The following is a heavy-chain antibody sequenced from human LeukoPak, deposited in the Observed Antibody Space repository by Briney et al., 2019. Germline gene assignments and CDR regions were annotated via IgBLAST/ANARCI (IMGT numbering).Heavy chain of an antibody. CDR3: AKSYHDSSQYFFGMDV. D-gene: IGHD3-3*01. Sequence: PGGSLRLSCVASGFTYKSYGMHWVRQAPGKGLEWVATISYDGRSKYFPESVKGRFTISRDNSKNTMFLQMNSLRPDDTAVYYCAKSYHDSSQYFFGMDVWGHGATVTVYS. CDR1: GFTYKSYG. CDR2: ISYDGRSK. J-gene: IGHJ6*02. V-gene: IGHV3-30*18.